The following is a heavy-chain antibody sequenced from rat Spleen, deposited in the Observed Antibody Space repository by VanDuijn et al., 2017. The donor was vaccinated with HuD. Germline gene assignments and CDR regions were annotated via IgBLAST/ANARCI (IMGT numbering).Heavy chain of an antibody. CDR1: GFSLISYS. J-gene: IGHJ4*01. CDR3: TRDPPGSSGVIDA. V-gene: IGHV2-15*01. Sequence: QVQLKESGPGLVQPSQTLSLTCTVSGFSLISYSVSWVRQPPGKGLEWMGGIWGDGSTDYNSALKSRLSISRDTSKSQVFLKMSSLQTDDTGTYYCTRDPPGSSGVIDAWGQGASVTVSS. CDR2: IWGDGST. D-gene: IGHD5-1*01.